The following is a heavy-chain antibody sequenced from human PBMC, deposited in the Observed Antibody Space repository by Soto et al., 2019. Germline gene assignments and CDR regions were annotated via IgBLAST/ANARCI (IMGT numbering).Heavy chain of an antibody. V-gene: IGHV1-69*01. J-gene: IGHJ4*02. CDR2: TIPMFATA. CDR3: ARGLFGQQWLVGFDT. Sequence: QVHLVQSGAEVKKPGSSVKVSCKASGGSFSNYIFAWVRQAPGQGLEWMGGTIPMFATAQYAQKLQGRVTIPADESTSTVYMDLTSLTSDDTAVYYGARGLFGQQWLVGFDTWGQGTLVTVSS. D-gene: IGHD6-19*01. CDR1: GGSFSNYI.